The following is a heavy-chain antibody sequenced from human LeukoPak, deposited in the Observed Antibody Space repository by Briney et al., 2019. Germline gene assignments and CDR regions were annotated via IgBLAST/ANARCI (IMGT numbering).Heavy chain of an antibody. CDR1: GYTFTSYG. CDR3: AREGGPMSPIAVAGISYYYYYYMDV. D-gene: IGHD6-19*01. J-gene: IGHJ6*03. Sequence: ASVKVSCKASGYTFTSYGSSWVRQAPGQGLEWMGWISAYNGNTNYAQKLQGRVTMTTDTSTSTAYMELRSLRSDDTAVYYCAREGGPMSPIAVAGISYYYYYYMDVWGKGTTVTVSS. V-gene: IGHV1-18*01. CDR2: ISAYNGNT.